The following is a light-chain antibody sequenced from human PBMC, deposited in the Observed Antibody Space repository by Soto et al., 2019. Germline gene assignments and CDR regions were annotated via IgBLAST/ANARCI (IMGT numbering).Light chain of an antibody. CDR2: VAS. J-gene: IGKJ1*01. CDR3: QQSYGTPIT. Sequence: DIQMTQSPSTLSASVGDSVTITCRASQNIRNWLAWYQQKPGKAPNLLIYVASSLQSEVPSRFSGSGSGTDFTLTITSLQPEDFATYYCQQSYGTPITFGQGTKVDIK. CDR1: QNIRNW. V-gene: IGKV1-39*01.